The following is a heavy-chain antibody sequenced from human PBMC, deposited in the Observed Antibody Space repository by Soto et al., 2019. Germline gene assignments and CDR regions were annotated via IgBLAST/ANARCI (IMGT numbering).Heavy chain of an antibody. CDR3: AKDNPDREKDAFDI. J-gene: IGHJ3*02. CDR2: ISGSGGTT. V-gene: IGHV3-23*01. D-gene: IGHD1-26*01. CDR1: GFTFSTYA. Sequence: EVQLLESGGGLVQPGGSLRLSCEASGFTFSTYAMNWVRRAPGKGLEWDSTISGSGGTTYYADSVKGRFTNSRDNSKNTLYLQMNSLRADDTAVYYCAKDNPDREKDAFDIWGQGTMVTVSS.